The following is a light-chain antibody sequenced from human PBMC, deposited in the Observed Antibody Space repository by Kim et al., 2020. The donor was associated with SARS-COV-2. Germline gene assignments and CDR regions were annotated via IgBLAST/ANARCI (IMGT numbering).Light chain of an antibody. J-gene: IGKJ2*01. V-gene: IGKV3-20*01. CDR1: QRGCSHR. CDR2: SVS. Sequence: GERTTHPCMNGQRGCSHRLAWEPAKPGQAPKLPLYSVSNRAPGNPGRVSGSGSWKDFTFTISRPEPEEFAVYYCQQYGIAPHYTFGQGNKREI. CDR3: QQYGIAPHYT.